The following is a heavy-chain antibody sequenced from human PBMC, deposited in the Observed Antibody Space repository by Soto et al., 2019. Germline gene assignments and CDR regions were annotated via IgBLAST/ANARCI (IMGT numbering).Heavy chain of an antibody. V-gene: IGHV5-51*01. CDR1: GYSFTSYW. CDR3: ARPGLDVLTGSYGLDV. J-gene: IGHJ6*02. D-gene: IGHD3-9*01. CDR2: IYPGDSDT. Sequence: PGESLKISCKGSGYSFTSYWIGWVRQMPGKGLEWMGIIYPGDSDTRYSPSFQGQVTISAERSISAAYVQWNSLKASDTAIYYCARPGLDVLTGSYGLDVWGQGTTVTVSS.